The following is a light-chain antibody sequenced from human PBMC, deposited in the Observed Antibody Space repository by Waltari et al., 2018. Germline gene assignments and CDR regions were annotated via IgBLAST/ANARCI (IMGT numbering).Light chain of an antibody. Sequence: EIVMTQSPATLSVSPGERATLSCRASQSVSSNLAWYQQKPGQAPRLLIYGISTRATGIPARFSGSGSGTEFTLTISSLQSEDFALYYCQPYNNWPRSFGQGTRLEIK. J-gene: IGKJ5*01. CDR1: QSVSSN. CDR2: GIS. CDR3: QPYNNWPRS. V-gene: IGKV3-15*01.